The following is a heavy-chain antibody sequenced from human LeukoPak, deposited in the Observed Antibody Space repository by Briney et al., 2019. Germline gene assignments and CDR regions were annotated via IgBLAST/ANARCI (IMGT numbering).Heavy chain of an antibody. CDR1: GGSFSGYY. V-gene: IGHV4-34*01. CDR2: INHSGST. Sequence: SETLSLTCAVYGGSFSGYYWSWIRQPPGKGLEWIGEINHSGSTNYNPSLKSRVTISVDTSKNQFSLKLSSVTAADTAVYYCARAPLTSSWIDAFDIWGQGTMVTVSS. CDR3: ARAPLTSSWIDAFDI. D-gene: IGHD6-13*01. J-gene: IGHJ3*02.